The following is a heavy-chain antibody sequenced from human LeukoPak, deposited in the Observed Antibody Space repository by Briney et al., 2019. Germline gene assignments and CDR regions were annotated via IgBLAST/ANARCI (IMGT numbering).Heavy chain of an antibody. CDR2: ISWNSGSI. J-gene: IGHJ4*02. CDR3: AKGYGGRAHFDY. D-gene: IGHD4-23*01. Sequence: PGRSLRLSCAASGFTFDDYAMHWVRQAPGKGLGWVSGISWNSGSIGYADSVKGRFTISRDNAKNSLYLQMNSLRAEDTALYYCAKGYGGRAHFDYWGQGTLVTVSS. V-gene: IGHV3-9*01. CDR1: GFTFDDYA.